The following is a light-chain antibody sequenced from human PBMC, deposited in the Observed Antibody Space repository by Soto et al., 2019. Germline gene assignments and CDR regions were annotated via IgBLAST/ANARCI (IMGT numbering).Light chain of an antibody. CDR3: QQYGSSPRT. CDR1: HGIRRD. Sequence: IEMTQSPATLSVSLGERATISCRASHGIRRDLAWYQQKPGQAPRLLIYGASSRASGIPDRFSGSGSGTDFTLTISRLEPEDFAVYYCQQYGSSPRTFGQGTKVDIK. CDR2: GAS. V-gene: IGKV3-20*01. J-gene: IGKJ1*01.